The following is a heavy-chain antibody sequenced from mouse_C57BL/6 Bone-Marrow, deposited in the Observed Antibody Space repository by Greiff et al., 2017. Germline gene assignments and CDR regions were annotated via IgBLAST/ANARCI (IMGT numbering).Heavy chain of an antibody. J-gene: IGHJ1*03. Sequence: VQLQQSGAELVRPGASVKLSCTASGFTFKDDYMHWVKQRPEQGLEWIGWIDPENGATEYASKFQGKATITADTSSNTAYLQLSSLTSEDTAVYYCTGTVVADWDFDVWGTGTTVTVSS. D-gene: IGHD1-1*01. V-gene: IGHV14-4*01. CDR2: IDPENGAT. CDR3: TGTVVADWDFDV. CDR1: GFTFKDDY.